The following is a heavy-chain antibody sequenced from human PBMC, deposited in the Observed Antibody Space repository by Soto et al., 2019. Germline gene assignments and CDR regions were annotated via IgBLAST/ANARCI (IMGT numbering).Heavy chain of an antibody. CDR2: ILPIFATA. CDR3: AGRCDSTTCLGHFDY. V-gene: IGHV1-69*06. D-gene: IGHD2-2*01. Sequence: QVQLVQSGGEVKKPGSSVKVSCKASGGTFNNYVVNWVRQAPGQGLEWMGGILPIFATANYAPKFQGRVTITADKSTSTAYMELTSLRSEDTAVYYCAGRCDSTTCLGHFDYWGQGTLVTVAS. CDR1: GGTFNNYV. J-gene: IGHJ4*02.